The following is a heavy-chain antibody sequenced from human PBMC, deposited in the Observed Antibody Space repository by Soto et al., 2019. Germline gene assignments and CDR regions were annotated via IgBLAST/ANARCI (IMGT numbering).Heavy chain of an antibody. Sequence: ASVKVSCKASGYTFTSYGISWVRQAPGQGLEWMGWISAYNGNTNYAQKLQGRVTMTTDTSTSTAYMELRSLRSDDTAVYYCARDGITIFGVVITSDGDYYGMDVWGQGITVTVSS. CDR2: ISAYNGNT. D-gene: IGHD3-3*01. J-gene: IGHJ6*02. CDR3: ARDGITIFGVVITSDGDYYGMDV. CDR1: GYTFTSYG. V-gene: IGHV1-18*01.